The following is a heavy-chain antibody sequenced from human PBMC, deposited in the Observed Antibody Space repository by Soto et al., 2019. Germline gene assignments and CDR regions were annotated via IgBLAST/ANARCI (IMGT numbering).Heavy chain of an antibody. Sequence: PGGSLRLSCAASGFTFSNAWMNWVRQAPGKGLEWVGRIKSKTDGGTTDYAAPVKGRFTISRDDSKNTLYLQMNSLKTEDTAVYYCTTDLGLRYFDWLLSIPGPFDYWGQGTLVTVSS. CDR3: TTDLGLRYFDWLLSIPGPFDY. V-gene: IGHV3-15*07. CDR2: IKSKTDGGTT. D-gene: IGHD3-9*01. J-gene: IGHJ4*02. CDR1: GFTFSNAW.